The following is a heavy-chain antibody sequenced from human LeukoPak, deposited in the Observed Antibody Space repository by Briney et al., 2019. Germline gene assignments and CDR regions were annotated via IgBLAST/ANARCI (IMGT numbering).Heavy chain of an antibody. D-gene: IGHD3-3*01. J-gene: IGHJ4*02. Sequence: PGGSLRLSCAASGFTFSSYSMNWVRQAPGKGLEWVSSISSSSSYIYYADSVKGRFTISRDNAKNSLYPQMNSLRAEDTAVYYCATFTIFGVDKDFDYWGQGTLVTVSS. CDR3: ATFTIFGVDKDFDY. V-gene: IGHV3-21*01. CDR1: GFTFSSYS. CDR2: ISSSSSYI.